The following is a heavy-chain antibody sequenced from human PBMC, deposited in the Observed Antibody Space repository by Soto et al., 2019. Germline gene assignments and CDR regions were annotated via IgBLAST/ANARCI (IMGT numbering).Heavy chain of an antibody. V-gene: IGHV3-30*18. CDR3: AKGGYSYGYGYYYGMAV. D-gene: IGHD5-18*01. Sequence: QVQLVESGGGVVQPGRSLRLSCAASGFTFSSYGMHWVRQAPGKGLEWVAVISYDGSNKYYADSVKGRFTISRDNSKNTLYLQMNSLRAEDTAVYYCAKGGYSYGYGYYYGMAVWGQGTTVTVSS. J-gene: IGHJ6*02. CDR1: GFTFSSYG. CDR2: ISYDGSNK.